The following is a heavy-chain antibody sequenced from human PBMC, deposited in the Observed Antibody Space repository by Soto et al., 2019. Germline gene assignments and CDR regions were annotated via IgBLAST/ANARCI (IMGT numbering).Heavy chain of an antibody. CDR1: GFAFDQYA. CDR3: AKALGSSVLYNAEDFHY. D-gene: IGHD3-16*02. V-gene: IGHV3-9*01. J-gene: IGHJ1*01. Sequence: PGGSLRLSCAASGFAFDQYAMHWVRQAPGKGLEWVSVLSWNSGNIGYADSVKGRFTISRDNAKNPLYLQMNSLRAEDTALYYFAKALGSSVLYNAEDFHYWGQGT. CDR2: LSWNSGNI.